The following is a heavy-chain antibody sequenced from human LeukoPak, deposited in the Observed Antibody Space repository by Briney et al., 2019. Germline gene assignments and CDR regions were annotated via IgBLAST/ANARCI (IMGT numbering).Heavy chain of an antibody. CDR3: ASRTPKTNGYCSGGSCYSRGPFDY. Sequence: ASETLSLTCAVYGGSFSGYYWSWIRQPPGKGLEWIGEINHSGSTNYNPSLKSRVTISVDTSKNQFSLKPSSVTAADTAVYYCASRTPKTNGYCSGGSCYSRGPFDYWGQGTLVTVSS. V-gene: IGHV4-34*01. CDR2: INHSGST. D-gene: IGHD2-15*01. J-gene: IGHJ4*02. CDR1: GGSFSGYY.